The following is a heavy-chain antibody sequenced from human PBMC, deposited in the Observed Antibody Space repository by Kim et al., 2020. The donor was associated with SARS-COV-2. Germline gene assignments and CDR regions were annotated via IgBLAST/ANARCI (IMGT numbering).Heavy chain of an antibody. Sequence: YAGSVKSRITINPDTSKNQFSLQLNSVTPEDTAVYYCARDDRSSGWNFDYWGQGTLVTVSS. J-gene: IGHJ4*02. D-gene: IGHD6-19*01. V-gene: IGHV6-1*01. CDR3: ARDDRSSGWNFDY.